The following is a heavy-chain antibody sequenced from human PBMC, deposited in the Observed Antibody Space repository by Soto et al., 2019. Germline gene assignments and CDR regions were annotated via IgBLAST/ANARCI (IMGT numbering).Heavy chain of an antibody. V-gene: IGHV4-39*01. J-gene: IGHJ4*02. D-gene: IGHD2-21*02. CDR2: IYYSGST. Sequence: SETLALTCTVTGDSISSRSYYWGWIRQPPGKGLEWIGSIYYSGSTYNNPSLRSRVSMSIDTSKDQFSLKLKSVTAADTALYFCARQRTSVVTKAYFDVWGPGSMVAVSS. CDR1: GDSISSRSYY. CDR3: ARQRTSVVTKAYFDV.